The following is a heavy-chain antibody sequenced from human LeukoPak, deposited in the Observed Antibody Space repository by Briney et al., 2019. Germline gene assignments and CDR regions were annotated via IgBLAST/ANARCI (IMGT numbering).Heavy chain of an antibody. V-gene: IGHV1-69*13. J-gene: IGHJ4*02. CDR2: IIPIFGTA. D-gene: IGHD3-22*01. Sequence: GASVKVSCKASVGTFSSYAISWVRQAPGQGLEWMGGIIPIFGTANYAQKFQGRVTITADESTSTAYMELSSLRSEDTAVYYCARGVYYYDSSGYLVYYFDYWGQGTLVTVSS. CDR3: ARGVYYYDSSGYLVYYFDY. CDR1: VGTFSSYA.